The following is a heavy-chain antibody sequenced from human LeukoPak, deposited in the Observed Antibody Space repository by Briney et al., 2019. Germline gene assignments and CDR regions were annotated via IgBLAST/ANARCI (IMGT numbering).Heavy chain of an antibody. J-gene: IGHJ5*02. Sequence: ASVKVSCKASGYTFTSYDISWVRQAPGQGLEWMGWISAYNGNTNYAQKLQGRVTMTTDTSTSTAYMELRSLRSDDTAVYYCASSQLSNWFDPWGQGTLVTVSS. D-gene: IGHD2/OR15-2a*01. V-gene: IGHV1-18*01. CDR1: GYTFTSYD. CDR3: ASSQLSNWFDP. CDR2: ISAYNGNT.